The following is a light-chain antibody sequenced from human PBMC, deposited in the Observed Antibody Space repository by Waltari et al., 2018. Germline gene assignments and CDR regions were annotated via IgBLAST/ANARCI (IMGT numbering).Light chain of an antibody. J-gene: IGLJ3*02. Sequence: LVLTQSPSASASLGASVTLPCTLSSGPSSHAIAWHQQQPEKGPRYLMKLNSDGSHSKGDGIPDRFSGSSSGAERYLTISSLQSEDEADYYCQTWGTGIWVFGGGTKLTVL. CDR2: LNSDGSH. CDR3: QTWGTGIWV. V-gene: IGLV4-69*01. CDR1: SGPSSHA.